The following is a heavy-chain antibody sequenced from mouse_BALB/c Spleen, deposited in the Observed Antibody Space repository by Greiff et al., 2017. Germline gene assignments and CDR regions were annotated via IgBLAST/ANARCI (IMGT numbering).Heavy chain of an antibody. CDR2: INPGSGGT. D-gene: IGHD1-1*02. J-gene: IGHJ2*01. Sequence: VQLQQSGAELVRPGTSVKVSCKASGYAFTNYLIEWVKQRPGQGLEWIGVINPGSGGTNYNEKFKGKATLTADKSSSTAYMQLSSLTSDDSAVYFCARGGNPYYLDYWGQGTTLTVSS. V-gene: IGHV1-54*01. CDR3: ARGGNPYYLDY. CDR1: GYAFTNYL.